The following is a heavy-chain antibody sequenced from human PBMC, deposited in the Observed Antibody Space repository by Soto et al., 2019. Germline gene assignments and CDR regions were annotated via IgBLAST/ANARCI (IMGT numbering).Heavy chain of an antibody. J-gene: IGHJ4*02. D-gene: IGHD1-1*01. Sequence: QVSLVESGGGVVQPGRSLRLSCAASGFMFSNHGMHWVRQAPGKGLEWVAVIWSDGNNRYYADSVKGRFTISRDNSKNTVYLQMNSLRAEDTAVYYCVRGDNWNDEASDYWGQGTLVTVSS. CDR1: GFMFSNHG. CDR3: VRGDNWNDEASDY. CDR2: IWSDGNNR. V-gene: IGHV3-33*01.